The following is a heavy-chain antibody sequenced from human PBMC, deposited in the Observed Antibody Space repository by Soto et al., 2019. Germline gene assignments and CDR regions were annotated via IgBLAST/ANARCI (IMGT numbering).Heavy chain of an antibody. CDR3: VREGWANGGGYGMDV. J-gene: IGHJ6*02. CDR1: GYTFTSYG. CDR2: ISAYNGNT. V-gene: IGHV1-18*01. Sequence: ASVKVSCKASGYTFTSYGSSWVRQAPGQEIEWMGWISAYNGNTNYAQKLQDRVTMTTDTSTSTAYMELRSLRSDDTAVYYCVREGWANGGGYGMDVWGEGTTAT. D-gene: IGHD3-10*01.